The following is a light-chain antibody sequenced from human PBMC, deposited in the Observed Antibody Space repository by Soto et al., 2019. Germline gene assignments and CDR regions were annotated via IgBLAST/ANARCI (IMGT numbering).Light chain of an antibody. Sequence: QSALTQPPSASGSPGQSVTISCSGTSSDVGGYDYVSWYQQHPGKAPKLMIYDVSKRPSGVPDRFSGSKSGNTASLTVSGLQDEDEDDDYCTSYSGTNNFKVFGAGTKLTVL. CDR3: TSYSGTNNFKV. V-gene: IGLV2-8*01. J-gene: IGLJ1*01. CDR1: SSDVGGYDY. CDR2: DVS.